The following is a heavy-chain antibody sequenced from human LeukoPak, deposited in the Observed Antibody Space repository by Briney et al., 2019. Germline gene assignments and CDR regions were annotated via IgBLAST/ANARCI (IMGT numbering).Heavy chain of an antibody. CDR2: IKQDGSEK. Sequence: PGGSLRLSCAASGFTFSSYWMSWVRQAPGKGLEWVANIKQDGSEKYYVDSVKGRFTISRDNAKNSLYLQMNSLRAEDTAVYYCARETPYPVVYAILGYWGQGTLVTVSS. V-gene: IGHV3-7*01. D-gene: IGHD2-8*02. J-gene: IGHJ4*02. CDR3: ARETPYPVVYAILGY. CDR1: GFTFSSYW.